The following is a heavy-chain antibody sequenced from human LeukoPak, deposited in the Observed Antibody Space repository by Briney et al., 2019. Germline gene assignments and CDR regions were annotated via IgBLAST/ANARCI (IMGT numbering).Heavy chain of an antibody. D-gene: IGHD6-13*01. CDR3: ASRDSSSWYVIDY. J-gene: IGHJ4*02. V-gene: IGHV1-46*01. Sequence: ASVKVSCKASGYTFTSYGISWVRQAPGQGLEWMGIINPSGGSTSYAQKFQGRVTMTRDTSTSTVYMELSSLRSEDTAVYYCASRDSSSWYVIDYWGQGTLVTVSS. CDR2: INPSGGST. CDR1: GYTFTSYG.